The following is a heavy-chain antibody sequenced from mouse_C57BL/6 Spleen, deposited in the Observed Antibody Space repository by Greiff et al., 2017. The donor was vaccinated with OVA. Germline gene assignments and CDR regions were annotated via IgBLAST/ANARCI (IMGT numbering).Heavy chain of an antibody. CDR1: GYTFTSYW. D-gene: IGHD2-4*01. CDR3: AMGPYDYDVGSWFAY. J-gene: IGHJ3*01. CDR2: IDPSDSET. Sequence: QVQLQQSGAELVRPGSSVKLSCKASGYTFTSYWMHWVKQRPIQGLEWIGNIDPSDSETHYNQKFKDKATLTVDKSSSTAYMQLSSLTSEDSAVYYCAMGPYDYDVGSWFAYWGQGTLVTVSA. V-gene: IGHV1-52*01.